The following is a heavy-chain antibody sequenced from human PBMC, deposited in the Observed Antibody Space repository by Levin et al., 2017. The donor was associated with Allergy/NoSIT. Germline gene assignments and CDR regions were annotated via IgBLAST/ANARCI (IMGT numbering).Heavy chain of an antibody. Sequence: GESLKISCKGSGYDFSGYWIGWVRQMPGKGLEWMGIIYPDDSETRYSPSFQGQVTISADKSISTAYLQWSSLKASDTAMYYCARYNSPTIRDNWFDPWGQGTLVTVSS. D-gene: IGHD1-14*01. V-gene: IGHV5-51*01. J-gene: IGHJ5*02. CDR1: GYDFSGYW. CDR2: IYPDDSET. CDR3: ARYNSPTIRDNWFDP.